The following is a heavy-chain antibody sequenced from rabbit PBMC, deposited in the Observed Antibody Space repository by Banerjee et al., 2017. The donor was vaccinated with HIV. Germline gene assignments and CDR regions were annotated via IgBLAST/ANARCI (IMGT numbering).Heavy chain of an antibody. D-gene: IGHD8-1*01. CDR2: IYTGSSGST. CDR3: ARNWDYYGTSTYYDL. V-gene: IGHV1S45*01. CDR1: GFSFSNSYY. J-gene: IGHJ3*01. Sequence: QEQLEESGGDLVKPEGSLTLTCTASGFSFSNSYYMCWVRQAPGKGLEWIACIYTGSSGSTYYASWAKGRFTISKTSSTTVTLQMTSLTAADTATYFCARNWDYYGTSTYYDLWGQGTLVTVS.